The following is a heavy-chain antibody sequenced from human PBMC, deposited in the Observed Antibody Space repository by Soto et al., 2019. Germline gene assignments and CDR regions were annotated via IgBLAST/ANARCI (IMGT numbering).Heavy chain of an antibody. Sequence: GSLRLSCAASGFTFSNYAMSWVRQAPGKGLEWVSAISGSGGSTYYADSVKGRFTISRDNSKNTLFLQMNSLRAEDTALYYCAKGRLAALFDPWGQGTLVTVSS. CDR1: GFTFSNYA. V-gene: IGHV3-23*01. CDR3: AKGRLAALFDP. CDR2: ISGSGGST. J-gene: IGHJ5*02.